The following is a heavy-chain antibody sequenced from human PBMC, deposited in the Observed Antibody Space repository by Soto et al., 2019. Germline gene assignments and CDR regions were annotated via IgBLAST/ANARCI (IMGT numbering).Heavy chain of an antibody. J-gene: IGHJ4*02. CDR1: GGSISSSSNY. CDR3: ARQIYDSSGYYYAY. V-gene: IGHV4-39*01. D-gene: IGHD3-22*01. Sequence: QMQLQESGPGLVKPSETLSLTCTVSGGSISSSSNYWGWIRQPPGQGLEWLGTIYSLGNTYYNPSLKSRVTISVDKSKSQLFLKLSSVTAPDTAVYYCARQIYDSSGYYYAYWGQGPLVTVSS. CDR2: IYSLGNT.